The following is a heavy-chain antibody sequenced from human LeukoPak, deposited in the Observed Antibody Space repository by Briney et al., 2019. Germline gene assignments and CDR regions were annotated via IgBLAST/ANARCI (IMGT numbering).Heavy chain of an antibody. Sequence: GGSLRLSCAASGFTFSSYSMNWVRQAPGKGLEWVSFISGTSSYIYYPDSVKGRFTISRDNAKNSLYLQMNSLRAEDAAVYYCARDLNWETYWGQGTLVSVSS. D-gene: IGHD7-27*01. CDR2: ISGTSSYI. CDR1: GFTFSSYS. J-gene: IGHJ4*02. CDR3: ARDLNWETY. V-gene: IGHV3-21*01.